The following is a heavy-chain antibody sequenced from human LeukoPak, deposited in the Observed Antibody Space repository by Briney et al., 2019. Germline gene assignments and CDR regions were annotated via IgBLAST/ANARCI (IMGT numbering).Heavy chain of an antibody. D-gene: IGHD6-19*01. CDR2: INHSGNA. CDR1: GGSFSGYY. J-gene: IGHJ4*02. Sequence: PSETLSLACAVYGGSFSGYYWSWIRQPPGKGLEWIGEINHSGNANYNPSLKSRVTISVDTSKNQFSLKLNSVTAADTAVYYCARFGSGWYYFDFWGQGTLVTVSS. CDR3: ARFGSGWYYFDF. V-gene: IGHV4-34*01.